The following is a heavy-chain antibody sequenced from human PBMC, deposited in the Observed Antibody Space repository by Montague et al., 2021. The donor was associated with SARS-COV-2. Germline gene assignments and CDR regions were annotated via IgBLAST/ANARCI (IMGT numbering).Heavy chain of an antibody. D-gene: IGHD3-9*01. CDR1: GGSFDSDNFF. V-gene: IGHV4-39*01. CDR3: ARHRRYDVVTYYRDF. CDR2: ISNGGRT. J-gene: IGHJ4*02. Sequence: SQTLSLTCSVSGGSFDSDNFFWGWIRQPPGKRLEWIGVISNGGRTFDNPSLKSRVTISVHTSRNQLSLNVKSVTAADTAVYYCARHRRYDVVTYYRDFWGQGSLVTVSS.